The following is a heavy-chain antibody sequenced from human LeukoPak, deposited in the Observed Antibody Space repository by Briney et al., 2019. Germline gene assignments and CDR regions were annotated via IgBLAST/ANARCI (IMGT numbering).Heavy chain of an antibody. CDR3: AKRGVVIRVILVGFHKEAYYFES. Sequence: GGSLRLSCAVSGITLSNYGMSWVRQAPGKGLEWVAGISDSGGSTKYADSVKGRFTISRDNPKNTLYLQMNSLRAEDTAVYFCAKRGVVIRVILVGFHKEAYYFESWGQGALVTVSS. CDR1: GITLSNYG. V-gene: IGHV3-23*01. J-gene: IGHJ4*02. D-gene: IGHD3/OR15-3a*01. CDR2: ISDSGGST.